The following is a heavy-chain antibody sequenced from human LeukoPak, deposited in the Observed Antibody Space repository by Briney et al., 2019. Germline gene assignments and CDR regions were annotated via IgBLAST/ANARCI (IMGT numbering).Heavy chain of an antibody. D-gene: IGHD1-26*01. CDR2: IYTSGST. J-gene: IGHJ4*02. Sequence: SETLSLTCTVSGGSISSGSYYWSWLRQPAGKGLEWIGRIYTSGSTNYNPSLKSRVTISVDTSKNQFSLKLSSVTPADTAVYYCARTGGSYYLSPFDYWGQGTLVTVSS. V-gene: IGHV4-61*02. CDR1: GGSISSGSYY. CDR3: ARTGGSYYLSPFDY.